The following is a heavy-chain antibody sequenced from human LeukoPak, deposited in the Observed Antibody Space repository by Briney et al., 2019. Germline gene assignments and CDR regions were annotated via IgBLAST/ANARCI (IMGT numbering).Heavy chain of an antibody. V-gene: IGHV1-69*13. D-gene: IGHD3-10*01. CDR2: IIPYFGTT. CDR3: TRDAGDYGGSGSYPDY. CDR1: GVTFSRLV. J-gene: IGHJ4*02. Sequence: SVKVSCKASGVTFSRLVVSWVRQAPGGGLEWMGQIIPYFGTTNYAQNFQGRVTLTADEATNTAYMELNRLRSDDTAVYYCTRDAGDYGGSGSYPDYWGQGTLVTVSS.